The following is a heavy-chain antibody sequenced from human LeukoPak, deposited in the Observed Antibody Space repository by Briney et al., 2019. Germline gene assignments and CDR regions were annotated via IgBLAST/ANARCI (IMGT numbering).Heavy chain of an antibody. D-gene: IGHD6-19*01. CDR1: GFTVSSNY. J-gene: IGHJ4*02. V-gene: IGHV3-66*01. Sequence: GGSLRLSCAASGFTVSSNYMSWVRQAPGKGLEWVSVIYSDTGTYYADSVRGRFTISRDNSKNTLYLQMNSLRAEDTAVYYCARMGQWLVLSRRYYFDYWGQGTLVTVSS. CDR2: IYSDTGT. CDR3: ARMGQWLVLSRRYYFDY.